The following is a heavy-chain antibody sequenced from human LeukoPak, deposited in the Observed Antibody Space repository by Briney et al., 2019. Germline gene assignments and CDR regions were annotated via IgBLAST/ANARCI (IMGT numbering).Heavy chain of an antibody. CDR3: ARDRASGSYSDY. CDR2: ISSSSSYI. CDR1: GFTFSSYS. V-gene: IGHV3-21*01. Sequence: GGSLRVFCAASGFTFSSYSMNWVRQAPGKGLEGVSSISSSSSYIYYADSVKGRFTISRDNAKNSLYPQMTSLRAEDTAVYYCARDRASGSYSDYWGQGTLVTVSS. J-gene: IGHJ4*02. D-gene: IGHD1-26*01.